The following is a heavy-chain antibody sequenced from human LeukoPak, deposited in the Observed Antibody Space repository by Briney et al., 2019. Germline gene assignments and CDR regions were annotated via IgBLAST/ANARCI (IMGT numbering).Heavy chain of an antibody. CDR2: IVVGSGNT. V-gene: IGHV1-58*02. Sequence: SVTVSCKASGFTFTSPAMQWVRQARGQRLEWIGWIVVGSGNTNYAQKFQERVTITRDMSTSTAYMELSSLRSEDTAVYYCAADSYYDSSGLYYYYGMDVWGQGTTVTVSS. J-gene: IGHJ6*02. D-gene: IGHD3-22*01. CDR3: AADSYYDSSGLYYYYGMDV. CDR1: GFTFTSPA.